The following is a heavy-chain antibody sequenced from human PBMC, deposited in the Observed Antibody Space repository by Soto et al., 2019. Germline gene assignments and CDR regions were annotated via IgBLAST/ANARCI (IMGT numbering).Heavy chain of an antibody. CDR1: AYTFDNFG. CDR3: ARDGFGSYLDY. CDR2: ISAYSGDT. Sequence: VQLVQSRTEVKNPGASVKVSCQAAAYTFDNFGIHWVRQAPGQGLELIGWISAYSGDTNYAQRLQGRVTMTTETSTNTAYMELSGLTADDTAVYFCARDGFGSYLDYLGQVTLVTVSS. J-gene: IGHJ4*02. D-gene: IGHD3-10*01. V-gene: IGHV1-18*01.